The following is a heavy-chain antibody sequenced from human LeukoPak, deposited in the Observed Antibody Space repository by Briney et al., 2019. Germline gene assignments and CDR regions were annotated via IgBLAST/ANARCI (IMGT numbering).Heavy chain of an antibody. D-gene: IGHD1-7*01. CDR3: ARETGNYYFDF. V-gene: IGHV3-30*03. CDR2: ISYDGRDK. CDR1: GFTFSGSV. Sequence: PGGSLRLSRAASGFTFSGSVMHWVRQAPGKGLEWVAAISYDGRDKYFADSVKGRFTISRDNSKNTVDLQVNGLRAEDTAVYYCARETGNYYFDFWGQGTLVTVSS. J-gene: IGHJ4*02.